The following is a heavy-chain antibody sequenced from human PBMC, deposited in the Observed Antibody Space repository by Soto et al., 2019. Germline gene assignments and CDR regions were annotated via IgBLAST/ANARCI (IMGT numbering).Heavy chain of an antibody. Sequence: GGSLRLSCAPSGVTVGSNYMRWVQQAQVRGLEWVSRIYSSGTTYYADSVKGRFTISTDSSKNTLSLQMHSLRAEDTAVYYCARVNVVVVAATVQYEYYFDSWGQGTLGTVSS. V-gene: IGHV3-53*01. CDR1: GVTVGSNY. J-gene: IGHJ4*02. CDR2: IYSSGTT. CDR3: ARVNVVVVAATVQYEYYFDS. D-gene: IGHD2-15*01.